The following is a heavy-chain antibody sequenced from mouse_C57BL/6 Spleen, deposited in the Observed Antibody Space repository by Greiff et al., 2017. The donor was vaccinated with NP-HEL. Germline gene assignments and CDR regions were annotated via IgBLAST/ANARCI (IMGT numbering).Heavy chain of an antibody. Sequence: VKLMESGPELVKPGASVKISCKASGYAFSSSWMNWVKQRPGKGLEWIGRIYPGDGDTNYNGKFKGKATLTADKSSSTAYMQLSSLTSEDSAVYFCAKTNYYAMDYWGQGTSVTVSS. J-gene: IGHJ4*01. CDR1: GYAFSSSW. V-gene: IGHV1-82*01. CDR2: IYPGDGDT. CDR3: AKTNYYAMDY.